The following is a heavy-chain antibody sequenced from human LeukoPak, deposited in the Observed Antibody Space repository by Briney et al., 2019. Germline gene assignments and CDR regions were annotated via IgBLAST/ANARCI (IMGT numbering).Heavy chain of an antibody. D-gene: IGHD3-9*01. CDR1: GFTFSSYS. V-gene: IGHV3-48*02. CDR3: ANILPPRGLQKDYYYYYGMDV. Sequence: GGSLRLSCAASGFTFSSYSMNWVRQAPGKGLEWVSYISRSGSSTYYADSAEGRFIISRDNAQNSLYLQMNGLRDEDTAVYYCANILPPRGLQKDYYYYYGMDVWGQGTTVTVSS. J-gene: IGHJ6*02. CDR2: ISRSGSST.